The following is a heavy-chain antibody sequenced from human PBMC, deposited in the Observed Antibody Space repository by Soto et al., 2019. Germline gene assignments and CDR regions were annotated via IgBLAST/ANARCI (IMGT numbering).Heavy chain of an antibody. J-gene: IGHJ4*02. V-gene: IGHV3-30*03. Sequence: GGSLRLSCAASGFTFSSYGMHWVRQALGKGLEWVAVISYDGSNKYYADSVKGRFTISRDNSKNTLYLQMNSLRAEDTAVYYCARDLNLGSFDEWGQGTLVTVSS. CDR3: ARDLNLGSFDE. CDR1: GFTFSSYG. CDR2: ISYDGSNK.